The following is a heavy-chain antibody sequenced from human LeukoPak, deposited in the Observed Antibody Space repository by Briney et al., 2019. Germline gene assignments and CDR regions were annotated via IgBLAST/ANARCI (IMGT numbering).Heavy chain of an antibody. Sequence: PSETLSLTCTVSGGSISSYYWSWIRQPPGKGLEWIGYIYYSGSTNYNPSLKSRVTIPVDTSKNQFSLKLSSVTAADTAVYYCARQTTYYYDSSGYYYFDYWGQGTLVTVSS. J-gene: IGHJ4*02. V-gene: IGHV4-59*08. CDR2: IYYSGST. D-gene: IGHD3-22*01. CDR3: ARQTTYYYDSSGYYYFDY. CDR1: GGSISSYY.